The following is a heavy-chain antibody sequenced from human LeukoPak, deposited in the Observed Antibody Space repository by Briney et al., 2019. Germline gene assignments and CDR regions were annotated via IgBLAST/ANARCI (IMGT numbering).Heavy chain of an antibody. CDR2: IKQDGSEK. V-gene: IGHV3-7*01. Sequence: GGSLRLSCEASGFTFSTFWMSWVRQAPGKGLEWVANIKQDGSEKYYVDSVKGRFTISRDNAKNSLYLQMDSLRAEDTAMYYCARDSAGNDYWGQGTLVTVSS. J-gene: IGHJ4*02. D-gene: IGHD6-13*01. CDR3: ARDSAGNDY. CDR1: GFTFSTFW.